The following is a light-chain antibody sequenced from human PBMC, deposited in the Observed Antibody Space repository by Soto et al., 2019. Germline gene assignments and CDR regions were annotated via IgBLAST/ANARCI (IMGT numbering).Light chain of an antibody. CDR3: QQNGSSPPWT. J-gene: IGKJ1*01. Sequence: ELVLTQSPGTLSLSPGERATLSCRASQSVSSSYLAWYQQKPAQAPXLXXYGASSRATGIPDRFSGSGSGTDFTLPISRLEPEDFAAYYGQQNGSSPPWTFGQGTKVDIK. CDR1: QSVSSSY. V-gene: IGKV3-20*01. CDR2: GAS.